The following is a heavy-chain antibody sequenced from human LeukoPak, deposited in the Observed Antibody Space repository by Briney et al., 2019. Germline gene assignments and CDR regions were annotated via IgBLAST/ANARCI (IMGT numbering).Heavy chain of an antibody. D-gene: IGHD5-12*01. V-gene: IGHV1-18*01. Sequence: GASVKVSCKASGYTFTSYGISWVRQAPGQGLEWMGCISAYNGNTNYAQKLQGRVTMTTDTSTSTAYMELRSLRSDDTAVYYCATDHFLGLRLKNYFDYWGQGTLVTVSS. CDR2: ISAYNGNT. CDR3: ATDHFLGLRLKNYFDY. CDR1: GYTFTSYG. J-gene: IGHJ4*02.